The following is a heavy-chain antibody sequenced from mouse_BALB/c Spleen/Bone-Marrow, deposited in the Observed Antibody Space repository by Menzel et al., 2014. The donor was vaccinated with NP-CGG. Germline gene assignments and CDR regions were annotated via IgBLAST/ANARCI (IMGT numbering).Heavy chain of an antibody. CDR1: GFTFTDYY. CDR2: IRNKANSYTT. CDR3: ARDIGNYVRFAY. V-gene: IGHV7-3*02. Sequence: EVKLMESGGGLVQPGGSLRLSCATSGFTFTDYYMSWVRQPPGKALEWLGFIRNKANSYTTEYSASVKGRFTISRDNSQSILYLQMNTLRAEDSATYYCARDIGNYVRFAYWGQGTLVTVSA. D-gene: IGHD2-1*01. J-gene: IGHJ3*01.